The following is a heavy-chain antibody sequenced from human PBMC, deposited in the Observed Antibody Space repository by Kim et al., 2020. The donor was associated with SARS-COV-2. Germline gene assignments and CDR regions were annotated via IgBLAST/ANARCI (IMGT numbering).Heavy chain of an antibody. CDR1: GFSFASFA. J-gene: IGHJ4*02. Sequence: GGSLTLSCAASGFSFASFAMSWVRQAPGTGLEWVSAITSSGGSTSYADSVKGRFTISRDNSKNTLYVQVNSLRAEDTAVYYCAKNRGGSFYSPGDHWGQG. D-gene: IGHD2-15*01. CDR2: ITSSGGST. V-gene: IGHV3-23*01. CDR3: AKNRGGSFYSPGDH.